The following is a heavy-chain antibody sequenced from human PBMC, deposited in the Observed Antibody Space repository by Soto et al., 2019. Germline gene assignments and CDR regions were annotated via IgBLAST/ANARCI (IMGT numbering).Heavy chain of an antibody. CDR3: ARWVGGSMYDNSGKYDS. Sequence: QVQLVESGGGVVQPGRSLRLTCAASGFTFSSNGMHWVRQAPGKGLEWVALVAYDGSKTYYGDSVRGRFTISRDNSENTLYPQMNSLRAEDTAAYYCARWVGGSMYDNSGKYDSWGQGTLVTVSS. CDR1: GFTFSSNG. V-gene: IGHV3-30*03. D-gene: IGHD3-22*01. J-gene: IGHJ5*01. CDR2: VAYDGSKT.